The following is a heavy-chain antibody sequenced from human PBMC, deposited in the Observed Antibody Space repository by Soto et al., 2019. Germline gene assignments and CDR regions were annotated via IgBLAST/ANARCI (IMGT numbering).Heavy chain of an antibody. D-gene: IGHD5-18*01. CDR2: IYYSGST. Sequence: QLQLQESGPGLVKPSETLSLTCTVSGGSISSSSYYWGWIRQPPGKGLEWIGSIYYSGSTYYNPSLKSRVTISVDTSKNQFSLKLSSVTAADTAVYYCARHPLEGQLWPSLLQYYYYYYGMDVWGQGTTVTVSS. CDR1: GGSISSSSYY. J-gene: IGHJ6*02. V-gene: IGHV4-39*01. CDR3: ARHPLEGQLWPSLLQYYYYYYGMDV.